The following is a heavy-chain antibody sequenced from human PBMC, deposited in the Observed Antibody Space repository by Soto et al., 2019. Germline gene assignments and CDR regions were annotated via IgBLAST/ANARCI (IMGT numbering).Heavy chain of an antibody. CDR3: AKATATSGGAFEI. D-gene: IGHD1-1*01. Sequence: GGSLRLSCAVSGFICSSYDMSWVRQAPGKGLEWVSTILVGGSTHYEDSVKGRFTISRDTSKNTVYLQMNRLTGGDTAVYYCAKATATSGGAFEIYGQGTMVTVS. CDR2: ILVGGST. CDR1: GFICSSYD. J-gene: IGHJ3*02. V-gene: IGHV3-23*01.